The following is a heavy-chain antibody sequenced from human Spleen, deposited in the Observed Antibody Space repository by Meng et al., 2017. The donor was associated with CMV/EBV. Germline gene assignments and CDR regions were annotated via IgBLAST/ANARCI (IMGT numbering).Heavy chain of an antibody. D-gene: IGHD6-6*01. CDR3: ARSRRRIAARTFDY. CDR1: GGSISSSNW. Sequence: SETLSLTCAVSGGSISSSNWWSWVRQPPGKGLEWIGEIYHSGSTNYNPSLKSRVTISVDTSKNQFSLKLSSVTAADTAVYYCARSRRRIAARTFDYWGQGTLVTVSS. CDR2: IYHSGST. V-gene: IGHV4-4*02. J-gene: IGHJ4*02.